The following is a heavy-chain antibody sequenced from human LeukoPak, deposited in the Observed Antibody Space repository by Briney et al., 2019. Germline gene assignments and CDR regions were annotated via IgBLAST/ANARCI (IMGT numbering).Heavy chain of an antibody. V-gene: IGHV1-18*01. D-gene: IGHD2-15*01. CDR1: GYTFTSYG. Sequence: ASVKVSCKASGYTFTSYGISWVRQAPGQGLEWMGWISAYNGNTNYAQKLQGRVTMTTDTFTSTAYMELRSLRSDDTAVYYCARVYCSGGSCRNPRFDPWGQGTLVTVSS. CDR3: ARVYCSGGSCRNPRFDP. CDR2: ISAYNGNT. J-gene: IGHJ5*02.